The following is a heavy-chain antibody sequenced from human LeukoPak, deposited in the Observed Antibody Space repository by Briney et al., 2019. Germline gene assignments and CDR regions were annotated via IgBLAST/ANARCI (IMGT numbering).Heavy chain of an antibody. CDR2: TLWNSRST. Sequence: GRSLRLSCAASGFMFEDYGMQWVRLVPGRGLEWVSSTLWNSRSTAYADSVRGRFTISRDDAKNSLYLQMDSLRIEDTAFYYCAKGQKRKIVAGRFDYWGQGTLVTVSS. CDR1: GFMFEDYG. CDR3: AKGQKRKIVAGRFDY. J-gene: IGHJ4*02. D-gene: IGHD6-19*01. V-gene: IGHV3-9*01.